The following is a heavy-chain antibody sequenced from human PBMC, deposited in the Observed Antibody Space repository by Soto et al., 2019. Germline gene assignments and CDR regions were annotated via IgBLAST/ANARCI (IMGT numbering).Heavy chain of an antibody. D-gene: IGHD3-22*01. CDR1: GGTFSSYA. CDR2: IIPIFGTA. CDR3: ARVSYYYDSSGYYFEDAFDI. V-gene: IGHV1-69*01. Sequence: QVQLVQSGAEVKKPGSSVKVSCKASGGTFSSYAISWVRQAPGQGLEWMGGIIPIFGTANYAQKFQGRVTITADESTSTAYMDLSSLRSEDTAVYYCARVSYYYDSSGYYFEDAFDIWGQGTMVTVSS. J-gene: IGHJ3*02.